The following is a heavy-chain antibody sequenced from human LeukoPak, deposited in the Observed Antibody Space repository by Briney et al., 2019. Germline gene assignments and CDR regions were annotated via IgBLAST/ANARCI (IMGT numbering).Heavy chain of an antibody. CDR2: ISTSVSTI. Sequence: PGGSLRLSCAASGFAFSSYEMNWVRQAPGKGLEWVSYISTSVSTIYYGDSVKGRFTISRDNAKNSPFLQMNILRAEDTAVYYCARGSDYGVGAFDIWGQGTMVTVSS. J-gene: IGHJ3*02. CDR3: ARGSDYGVGAFDI. V-gene: IGHV3-48*03. D-gene: IGHD4-17*01. CDR1: GFAFSSYE.